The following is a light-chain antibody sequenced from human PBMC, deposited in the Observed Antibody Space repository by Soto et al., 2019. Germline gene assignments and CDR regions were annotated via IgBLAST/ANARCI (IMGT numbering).Light chain of an antibody. CDR2: EVS. CDR3: TSYTGSSPLYV. Sequence: QSALTQPASVSGSPGQSITISCSGTSSYVGGYKFVSWYQQHPGKAPKLMIFEVSNRPSGVSDRFSGSKSGNTASLTISGLQAEDEADYYCTSYTGSSPLYVFGTGTKVTVL. V-gene: IGLV2-14*01. J-gene: IGLJ1*01. CDR1: SSYVGGYKF.